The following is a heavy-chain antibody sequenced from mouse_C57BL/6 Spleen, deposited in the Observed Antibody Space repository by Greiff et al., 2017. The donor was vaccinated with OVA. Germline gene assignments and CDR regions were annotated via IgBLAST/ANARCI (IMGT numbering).Heavy chain of an antibody. CDR1: GYTFTSYW. J-gene: IGHJ3*01. CDR2: IDPSDSYT. CDR3: ARGKRFAY. Sequence: VQLQQPGAELVMPGASVKLSCKASGYTFTSYWMHWVKQRPGQGLEWIGEIDPSDSYTNYNQKFKGKSTLTVDKSSSTAYMQLSSLTSEDSAVYYCARGKRFAYWGQGTLVTVSA. V-gene: IGHV1-69*01.